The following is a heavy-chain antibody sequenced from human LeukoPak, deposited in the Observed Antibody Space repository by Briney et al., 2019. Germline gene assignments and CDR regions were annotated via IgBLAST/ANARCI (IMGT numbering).Heavy chain of an antibody. CDR1: GASISSSSYF. J-gene: IGHJ4*02. D-gene: IGHD3-16*01. CDR3: ARMEASGVALRLAYYFDY. Sequence: TPSETLSLTCSVSGASISSSSYFWGWIRQPPGKGLEWIATIYYTGGTYFNPSLKSRATMLLDTTRSQFSLKLSSVTAADTAVYYCARMEASGVALRLAYYFDYWGQGTLVTVSS. CDR2: IYYTGGT. V-gene: IGHV4-39*07.